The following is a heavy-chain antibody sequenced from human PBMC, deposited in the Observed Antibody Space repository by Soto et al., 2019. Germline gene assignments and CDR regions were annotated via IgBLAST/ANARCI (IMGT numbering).Heavy chain of an antibody. CDR1: GYTFTGYY. CDR2: INPNSGGT. J-gene: IGHJ6*02. D-gene: IGHD2-15*01. CDR3: ARDPCSGGSCLPGGMDV. Sequence: GASVKVSCKASGYTFTGYYMHWVRQAPGQGLEWMGWINPNSGGTNYAQKFQGRVTMTRDTSISTAYMELSRLRSDDTAVYYCARDPCSGGSCLPGGMDVWGQGTTVTVSS. V-gene: IGHV1-2*02.